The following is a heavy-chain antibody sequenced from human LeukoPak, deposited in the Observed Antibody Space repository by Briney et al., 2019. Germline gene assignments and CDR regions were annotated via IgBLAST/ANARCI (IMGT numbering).Heavy chain of an antibody. CDR1: GYTCTSYG. CDR2: IRAYNGDT. CDR3: ARGSYLDY. Sequence: ASEKVSCKASGYTCTSYGISWVRQAHGQGQEWMGWIRAYNGDTNFAQKLQGRVTMTTDTSTSTAYMELRSLRSDDTAVYYCARGSYLDYWGQGTLVTVSS. V-gene: IGHV1-18*01. J-gene: IGHJ4*02.